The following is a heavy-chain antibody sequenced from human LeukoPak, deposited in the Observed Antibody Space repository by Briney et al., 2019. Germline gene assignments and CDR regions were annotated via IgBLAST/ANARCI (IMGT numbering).Heavy chain of an antibody. Sequence: ASVKVSCKASGYTFTSYGISWVRQAPGQGLEWMGWISAYNGNTNYAQKLQGRVTMITDTSTSTAYMELRSLRSDDTAVYYCASLGYCSSTSCHHWDNWFDPWGQGTLVTVSS. CDR1: GYTFTSYG. J-gene: IGHJ5*02. CDR3: ASLGYCSSTSCHHWDNWFDP. V-gene: IGHV1-18*01. CDR2: ISAYNGNT. D-gene: IGHD2-2*01.